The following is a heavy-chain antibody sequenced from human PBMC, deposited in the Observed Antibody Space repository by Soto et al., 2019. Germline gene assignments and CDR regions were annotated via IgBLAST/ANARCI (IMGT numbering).Heavy chain of an antibody. J-gene: IGHJ4*02. CDR1: GGTFTNYT. V-gene: IGHV1-69*02. D-gene: IGHD2-21*02. CDR3: AKAPTASAPFVF. Sequence: QVQLVQSGAEMKRPESSVTVSCETSGGTFTNYTFSWVRQAPGQGLEWMGWIIPVLNIAKYAQKFQGRINITADKSTNTAYLELSSLRSEDTAIYFCAKAPTASAPFVFLGQGTLVTVSS. CDR2: IIPVLNIA.